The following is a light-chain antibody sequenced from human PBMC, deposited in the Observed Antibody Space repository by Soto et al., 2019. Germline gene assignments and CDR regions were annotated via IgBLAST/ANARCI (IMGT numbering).Light chain of an antibody. CDR1: QSVSSN. Sequence: EIVMTQSPATLSVSPGERATLSCRASQSVSSNLAWYQQKPGQAPRLLIYDASTRATGIPARFSGSGSGTEFTLSISSLQSEDFAVYYCQQYNSWPPKFTFGQGTKLEIQ. V-gene: IGKV3-15*01. J-gene: IGKJ2*01. CDR2: DAS. CDR3: QQYNSWPPKFT.